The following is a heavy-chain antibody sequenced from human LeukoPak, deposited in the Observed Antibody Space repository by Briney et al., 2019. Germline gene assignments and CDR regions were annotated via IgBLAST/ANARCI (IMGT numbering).Heavy chain of an antibody. Sequence: HPGGSLRLSCAASGFTFSSYWMSWVRQAPGKGLEWVANIKQDGSEKYYVDSVKGRFTIPRDNAKNSLYLQMNSLRAEDTAVYYCARDKYCSSTSGYARGGTNWFDTWRQGTLVTVSS. CDR3: ARDKYCSSTSGYARGGTNWFDT. D-gene: IGHD2-2*01. CDR2: IKQDGSEK. J-gene: IGHJ5*02. CDR1: GFTFSSYW. V-gene: IGHV3-7*05.